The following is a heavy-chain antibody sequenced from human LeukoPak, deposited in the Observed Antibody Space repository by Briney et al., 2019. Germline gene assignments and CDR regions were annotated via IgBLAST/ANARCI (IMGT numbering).Heavy chain of an antibody. J-gene: IGHJ4*02. Sequence: ASVKVSCKASGYTFTSYGISWVRQAPGQGLEWMGWISAYNGNTNYAQKLQGRVTMTTDTSTSTAYMELRSLRSDDTAVYYCARERGEEYSSGWYKTNFFDTWGQGTRVTVSS. CDR3: ARERGEEYSSGWYKTNFFDT. CDR1: GYTFTSYG. V-gene: IGHV1-18*01. D-gene: IGHD6-19*01. CDR2: ISAYNGNT.